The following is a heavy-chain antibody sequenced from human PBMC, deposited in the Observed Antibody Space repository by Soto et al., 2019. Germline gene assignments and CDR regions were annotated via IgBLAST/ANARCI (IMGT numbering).Heavy chain of an antibody. CDR2: INTDGSQK. V-gene: IGHV3-7*01. CDR1: VFTFNSYW. Sequence: PVGSLRLSCAASVFTFNSYWMTCVRQSPGKGLEWVANINTDGSQKHSVDSVKGRFTFSRDNGKNSLYLQMNSLRVEDTAVYYCARVSTRNTFHVWGQATMVNVS. J-gene: IGHJ3*01. CDR3: ARVSTRNTFHV.